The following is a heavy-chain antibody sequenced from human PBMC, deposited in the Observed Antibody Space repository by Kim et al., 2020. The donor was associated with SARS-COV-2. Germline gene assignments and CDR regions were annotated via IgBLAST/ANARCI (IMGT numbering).Heavy chain of an antibody. CDR3: ARAPSENYGMDV. CDR1: GYTFTTYF. V-gene: IGHV1-46*01. CDR2: INPSGGST. Sequence: ASVKVSCKSSGYTFTTYFIHWVRQAPGQGLEWMGIINPSGGSTTYAQKFQGRVTMTRDTSTSTVYMELSSLTYEDTAVYYCARAPSENYGMDVWGQGTTV. J-gene: IGHJ6*02.